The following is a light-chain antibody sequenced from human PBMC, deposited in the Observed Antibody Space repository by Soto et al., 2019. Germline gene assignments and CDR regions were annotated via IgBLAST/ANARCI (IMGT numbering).Light chain of an antibody. CDR3: AAWDDSLNGFYV. Sequence: SVLTQPPSASGTPGQRVTISCSGGSSNIGTNSVNWYQQLPGRAPKLLIYNNDLRPSGVPDRFSGSKSGTSASLAISGLQSEDEVDYYCAAWDDSLNGFYVFGIGTKVTVL. V-gene: IGLV1-44*01. CDR2: NND. CDR1: SSNIGTNS. J-gene: IGLJ1*01.